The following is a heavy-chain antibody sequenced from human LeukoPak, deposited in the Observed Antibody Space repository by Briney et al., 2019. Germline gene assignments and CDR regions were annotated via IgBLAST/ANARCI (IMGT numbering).Heavy chain of an antibody. J-gene: IGHJ6*03. Sequence: ASVKVSCKASGYMFTNYGISWVRQAPGQGLEWMGRISASNGYTNYAQKVQGRVTMTTDTSTSTAYMELSRLRSDDTAVYYCARGHYYGSGSYADYYYYMDVWGKGTTVTISS. V-gene: IGHV1-18*01. CDR3: ARGHYYGSGSYADYYYYMDV. CDR2: ISASNGYT. CDR1: GYMFTNYG. D-gene: IGHD3-10*01.